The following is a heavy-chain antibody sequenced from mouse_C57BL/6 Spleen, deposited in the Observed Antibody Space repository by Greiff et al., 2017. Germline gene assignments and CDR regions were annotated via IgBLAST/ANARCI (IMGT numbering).Heavy chain of an antibody. J-gene: IGHJ4*01. CDR1: GYTFTSYW. CDR2: IDPSDSET. Sequence: QVQLQQPGAELVRPGSSVKLSCKASGYTFTSYWMHWVKQRPIQGLEWIGNIDPSDSETHYNQKFKDKATLTVDKSSSTAYMQLSSLTSEDSAVYYCARWDLRYAMDYWGQGTSVTVSS. V-gene: IGHV1-52*01. D-gene: IGHD1-1*01. CDR3: ARWDLRYAMDY.